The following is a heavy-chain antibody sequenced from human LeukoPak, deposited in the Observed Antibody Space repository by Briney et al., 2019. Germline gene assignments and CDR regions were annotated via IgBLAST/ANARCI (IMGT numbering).Heavy chain of an antibody. J-gene: IGHJ4*02. CDR2: IYYSGST. V-gene: IGHV4-59*08. Sequence: SETLSLTCTVSGGSISSYYWSWIRQPPGKGLEWVGYIYYSGSTNYNPSLKSRVTISVDTSKNQFSLKLSSVTAADTAVYYRAILTTARERAVDYWGQGTLVTVSS. CDR1: GGSISSYY. D-gene: IGHD1-26*01. CDR3: AILTTARERAVDY.